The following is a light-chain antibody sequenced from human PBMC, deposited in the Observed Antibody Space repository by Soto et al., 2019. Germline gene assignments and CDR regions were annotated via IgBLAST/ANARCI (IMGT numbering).Light chain of an antibody. J-gene: IGLJ2*01. CDR1: SSDVGGYNY. CDR3: SSYPSSSTQV. Sequence: QSVLTQPASVSGSPGQSITISCTGTSSDVGGYNYVSWYQQHPGKAPKLMIYDVSNRPSGVSNRFSGSKSGNTASLTISGLQAEDEADYYCSSYPSSSTQVFGGGTKLTVL. CDR2: DVS. V-gene: IGLV2-14*01.